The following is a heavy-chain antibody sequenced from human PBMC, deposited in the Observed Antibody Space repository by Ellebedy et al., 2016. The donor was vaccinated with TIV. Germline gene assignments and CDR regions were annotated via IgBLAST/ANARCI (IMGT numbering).Heavy chain of an antibody. J-gene: IGHJ4*02. D-gene: IGHD4-23*01. CDR3: ARGLDRKTTLVTPAAY. CDR1: GFTFSNYA. CDR2: ISSNGGTT. V-gene: IGHV3-64*01. Sequence: PGGSLRLSCVASGFTFSNYAMHWVRQAPGKGLEYVSAISSNGGTTYYANSVKGRFTISRDNSKNTLYLQAGRLRPEDMAMYYCARGLDRKTTLVTPAAYWGQGTLVTVSS.